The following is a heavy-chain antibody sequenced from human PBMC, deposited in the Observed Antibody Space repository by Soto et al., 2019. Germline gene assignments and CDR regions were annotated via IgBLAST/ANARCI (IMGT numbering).Heavy chain of an antibody. CDR2: IIRIFGTP. V-gene: IGHV1-69*12. Sequence: QVQLVQSGAEVKKPGSSVKVSCKASGGTFSSYAINWVRQAPGQGLEWMGGIIRIFGTPDYAQRIQGRVTITADEATSTAYMELSSLRSEDTAVYYCARQGSNEYYCYGMDVWGQGTTVTVSS. CDR3: ARQGSNEYYCYGMDV. J-gene: IGHJ6*02. D-gene: IGHD3-10*01. CDR1: GGTFSSYA.